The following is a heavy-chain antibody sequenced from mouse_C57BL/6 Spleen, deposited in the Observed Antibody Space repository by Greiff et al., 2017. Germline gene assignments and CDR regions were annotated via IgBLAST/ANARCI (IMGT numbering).Heavy chain of an antibody. CDR1: GYTFTSYW. CDR3: ARSYSTGLAY. V-gene: IGHV1-69*01. CDR2: IDPSDSYT. Sequence: QVQLQQPGAELVMPGASVKLSCKASGYTFTSYWMHWVKQRPGQGLEWIGEIDPSDSYTNYNQKFKGKSTLTVDKSSSTAYMQLSSLTSEDSAVYYCARSYSTGLAYWGQGTRVTVSA. D-gene: IGHD2-5*01. J-gene: IGHJ3*01.